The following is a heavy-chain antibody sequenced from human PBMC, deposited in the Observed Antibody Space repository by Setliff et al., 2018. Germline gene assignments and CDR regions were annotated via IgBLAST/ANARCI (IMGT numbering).Heavy chain of an antibody. Sequence: KTSETLSLTCAVSGYSISSGCYWGWIRQPPGKGLEWIGSIYHSGSTYYNPSLKSRVTISVDTSKNQFSLRLSSVTAADTAVYYCARDSGYEYYYYAMDVWGQGTTVTVSS. J-gene: IGHJ6*02. D-gene: IGHD5-12*01. V-gene: IGHV4-38-2*01. CDR1: GYSISSGCY. CDR2: IYHSGST. CDR3: ARDSGYEYYYYAMDV.